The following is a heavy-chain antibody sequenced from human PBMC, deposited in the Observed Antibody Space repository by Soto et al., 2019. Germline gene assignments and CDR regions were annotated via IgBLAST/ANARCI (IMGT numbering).Heavy chain of an antibody. V-gene: IGHV3-11*01. CDR3: ARASGDDFWSGYYYYYYMDV. Sequence: GGSLRLSCAASGFTFRDYYMSWIRQAPGKGLEWVSYISSSGSTIYYADSVKGRFTISRDNAKNSLYLQMNSLRAEDTAVYYCARASGDDFWSGYYYYYYMDVWGKGTTVTVSS. D-gene: IGHD3-3*01. CDR2: ISSSGSTI. J-gene: IGHJ6*03. CDR1: GFTFRDYY.